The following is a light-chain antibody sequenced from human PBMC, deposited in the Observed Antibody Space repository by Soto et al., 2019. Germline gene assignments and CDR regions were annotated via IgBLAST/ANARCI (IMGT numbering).Light chain of an antibody. CDR1: SSNIGGNT. V-gene: IGLV1-44*01. CDR3: AAWDDSLDGLYV. J-gene: IGLJ1*01. CDR2: SNN. Sequence: QSVLTQPPSASGTPGQRVTISCSGGSSNIGGNTVNWYRQVPGTAPKLLIYSNNQWPSGVPDRLSGSKSGTSASLAISGLQSEDEADYYCAAWDDSLDGLYVFGTGTKLTVL.